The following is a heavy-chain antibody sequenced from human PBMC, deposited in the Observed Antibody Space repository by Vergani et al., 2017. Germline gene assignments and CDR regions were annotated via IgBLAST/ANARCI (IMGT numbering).Heavy chain of an antibody. CDR2: IIPILGIA. D-gene: IGHD1-1*01. CDR1: GGTFSSYT. J-gene: IGHJ6*03. CDR3: ARDRDGVKNWNPYFYYYMDV. V-gene: IGHV1-69*08. Sequence: QVQLVQSGAEVKKPGSSVKVSCKASGGTFSSYTISWVRQAPGQGLEWMGRIIPILGIANYAQKFQGRVTITADKSTSTAYMELSSLRSEDTAVYYCARDRDGVKNWNPYFYYYMDVWGKGTTVTGSS.